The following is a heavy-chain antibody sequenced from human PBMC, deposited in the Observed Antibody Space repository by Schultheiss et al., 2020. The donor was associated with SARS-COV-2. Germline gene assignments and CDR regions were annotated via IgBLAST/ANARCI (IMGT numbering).Heavy chain of an antibody. J-gene: IGHJ4*02. CDR1: GFSFPNYE. Sequence: GGSLRLSCAASGFSFPNYEMNWVRQAPGKGLEWVSYISTTGDTIYYADSVKGRFTISRDNAKNSLFLQMNSLRAEDTAVYYCARGAGSAWFAYWGRGTLVTVSS. D-gene: IGHD6-25*01. CDR2: ISTTGDTI. V-gene: IGHV3-48*03. CDR3: ARGAGSAWFAY.